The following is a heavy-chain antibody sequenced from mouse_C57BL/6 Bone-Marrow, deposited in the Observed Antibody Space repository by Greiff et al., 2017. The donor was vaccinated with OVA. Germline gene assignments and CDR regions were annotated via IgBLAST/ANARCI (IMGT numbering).Heavy chain of an antibody. CDR1: GYTFTDYE. Sequence: QVQLKESGAELVRPGASVTQSCKASGYTFTDYEMHWVKQTPVHGLEWIGAIDPETGGNAYNQKFKGKAILTADKSSSTAYMELRSLTSEDSAFYYCTRFYGSSYFDYWGQGTTLTVSS. CDR3: TRFYGSSYFDY. D-gene: IGHD1-1*01. V-gene: IGHV1-15*01. CDR2: IDPETGGN. J-gene: IGHJ2*01.